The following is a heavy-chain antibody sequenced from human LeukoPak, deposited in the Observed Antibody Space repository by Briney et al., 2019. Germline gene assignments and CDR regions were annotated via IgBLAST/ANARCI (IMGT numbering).Heavy chain of an antibody. CDR1: GGSISSYY. J-gene: IGHJ4*02. D-gene: IGHD4-23*01. CDR2: IYTSGST. CDR3: XXXXXXXXXXXXXXYPGGYYFDY. V-gene: IGHV4-4*07. Sequence: SETLSLTCTVSGGSISSYYWSWIRQPAGKGLEWIGRIYTSGSTNYNPSLKSRVTMSVDTSKNQFSLKLSSVTAADTAVYYCXXXXXXXXXXXXXXYPGGYYFDYWGQGTLVTVSS.